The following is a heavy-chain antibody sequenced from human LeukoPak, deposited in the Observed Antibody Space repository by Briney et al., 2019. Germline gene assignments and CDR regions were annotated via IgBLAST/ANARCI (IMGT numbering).Heavy chain of an antibody. Sequence: SETLSLTCTVSGGSISSYYWSWIRQPPRKGLEWIGYIYYSGSTNYNPSLKSRVTISVDTSKNQFSLKLGSVTAADTAVYYCARGASGYYNGVDYWGQGTLVTVSS. CDR1: GGSISSYY. CDR2: IYYSGST. D-gene: IGHD3-22*01. V-gene: IGHV4-59*01. CDR3: ARGASGYYNGVDY. J-gene: IGHJ4*02.